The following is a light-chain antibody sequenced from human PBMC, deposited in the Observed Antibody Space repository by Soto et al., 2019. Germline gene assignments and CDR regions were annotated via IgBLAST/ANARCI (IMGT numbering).Light chain of an antibody. V-gene: IGLV2-11*01. J-gene: IGLJ2*01. CDR3: CSYGGSYTWI. Sequence: QSALTQPRSVSGSPGQSVTISCTGTSSDVGASKYVSWYQQHPGKAPKVMIYDVTERPSGVPVRFSGSKSGNTASLTITDLQAEDEADYYCCSYGGSYTWIFGGGTKLTVL. CDR1: SSDVGASKY. CDR2: DVT.